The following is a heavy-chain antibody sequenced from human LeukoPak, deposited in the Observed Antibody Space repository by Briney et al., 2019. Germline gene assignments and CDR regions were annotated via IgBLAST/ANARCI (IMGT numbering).Heavy chain of an antibody. Sequence: GGSLRLSCAASGFTFSDYYTSWIRQAPGKGLEWVSYISSSGSTIYYADSVKGRFTISRDNAKNSLYLQMNSLRAEDTAVYYCATYYDILTGGGRAFDYWGQGTLVTVSS. V-gene: IGHV3-11*01. CDR1: GFTFSDYY. J-gene: IGHJ4*02. CDR2: ISSSGSTI. D-gene: IGHD3-9*01. CDR3: ATYYDILTGGGRAFDY.